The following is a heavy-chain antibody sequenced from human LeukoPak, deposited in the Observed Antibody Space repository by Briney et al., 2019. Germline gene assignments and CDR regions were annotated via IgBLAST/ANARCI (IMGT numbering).Heavy chain of an antibody. D-gene: IGHD3-22*01. CDR2: IWADGAP. CDR1: GGSISSGNYY. V-gene: IGHV4-61*02. J-gene: IGHJ4*02. CDR3: ARGRDSRGYQFMGFDS. Sequence: SQTLSLTCTVSGGSISSGNYYWSWIRQPAGKGLEWIGRIWADGAPTYRPSLKSRVTISVDTSKNQFSLRLSSVTAADTAVYYCARGRDSRGYQFMGFDSWGQGTLVTVSS.